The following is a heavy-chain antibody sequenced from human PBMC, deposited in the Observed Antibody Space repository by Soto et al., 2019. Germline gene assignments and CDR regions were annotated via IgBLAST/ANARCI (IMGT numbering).Heavy chain of an antibody. CDR2: IKSDGTRR. Sequence: QLGGSLRLSCASSGFSFSSDWMHWLRQVPGKGLVWVSRIKSDGTRRDYAESVKGRFTISRDNAKNTLYLRMISLRVEDTAVYYCGTSEEMAAIILNWDQGSLVTVSS. CDR1: GFSFSSDW. CDR3: GTSEEMAAIILN. D-gene: IGHD5-12*01. V-gene: IGHV3-74*01. J-gene: IGHJ4*02.